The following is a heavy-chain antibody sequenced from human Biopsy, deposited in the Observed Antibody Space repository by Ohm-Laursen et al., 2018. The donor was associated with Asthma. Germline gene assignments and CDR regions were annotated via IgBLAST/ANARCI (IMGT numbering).Heavy chain of an antibody. CDR1: GFTFSSYS. V-gene: IGHV3-64D*08. CDR3: VKDHSAGYYYFDD. Sequence: GSLRLSCAASGFTFSSYSMHWVRQAPGRGPEYVSFIATDGSNKFYADSVKGRFTVSRDNPKHTLYLHMTGLRADDTGVYYCVKDHSAGYYYFDDWGQGAQVTVSS. D-gene: IGHD2-21*01. CDR2: IATDGSNK. J-gene: IGHJ4*02.